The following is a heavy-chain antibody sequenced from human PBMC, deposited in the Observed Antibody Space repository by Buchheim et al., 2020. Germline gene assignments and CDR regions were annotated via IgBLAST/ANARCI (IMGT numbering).Heavy chain of an antibody. CDR1: GYSFTTYW. CDR2: IYPDDSDT. CDR3: ARLGEGVGATPYNWFDP. Sequence: EVQLVQSGAEVKKRGESLKISCRGSGYSFTTYWIAWVRQMPGQGLEWMGIIYPDDSDTRYSPSFQGQVTISVDKSISTAYPQWSSLKASDTAMYYCARLGEGVGATPYNWFDPWGQGAL. D-gene: IGHD1-26*01. V-gene: IGHV5-51*01. J-gene: IGHJ5*02.